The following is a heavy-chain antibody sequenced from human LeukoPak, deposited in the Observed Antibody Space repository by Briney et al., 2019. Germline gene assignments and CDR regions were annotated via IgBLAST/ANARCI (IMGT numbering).Heavy chain of an antibody. V-gene: IGHV3-30*01. CDR2: ISYDGSNK. CDR1: GFTFSSYA. Sequence: GGSLRLSCAASGFTFSSYAMHWVRQAPGKGLEWVAVISYDGSNKYYADSVKGRFTISRDNSKNTLYLQMNSLRAEDTAVYYCARRTRYSSSWKDYYYHMDVWGKGTTVTVSS. D-gene: IGHD6-13*01. J-gene: IGHJ6*03. CDR3: ARRTRYSSSWKDYYYHMDV.